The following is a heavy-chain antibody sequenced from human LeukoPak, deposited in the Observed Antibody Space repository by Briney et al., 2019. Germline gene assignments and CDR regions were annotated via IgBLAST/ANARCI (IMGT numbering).Heavy chain of an antibody. J-gene: IGHJ4*02. CDR3: ARVDDYVWGSYPGYFDH. V-gene: IGHV3-48*03. D-gene: IGHD3-16*01. CDR2: ISSSGSTI. CDR1: GFTFSSYE. Sequence: GGSLRLSCAASGFTFSSYEMNWVRQAPGKGLEWVSYISSSGSTIYYADSVRGRFTISRDSAKNSLYLQMNSLRAEDTAVYYCARVDDYVWGSYPGYFDHWGQGTLVTVSS.